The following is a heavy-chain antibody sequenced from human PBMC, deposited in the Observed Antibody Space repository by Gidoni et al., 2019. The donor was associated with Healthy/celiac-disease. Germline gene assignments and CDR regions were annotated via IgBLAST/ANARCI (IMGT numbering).Heavy chain of an antibody. Sequence: QVPLLQSAAEVKKPGATVYVSCTTSGYTFTSCSISWVRQAPGHGLEWVGWISAYNGNRKYAQKLQGRVTMTTDTSTSTAYMELRRLRSDDTAVYYCARDDRVVITGFRYYGMDVWGQGTTVTVSS. CDR2: ISAYNGNR. V-gene: IGHV1-18*01. CDR3: ARDDRVVITGFRYYGMDV. J-gene: IGHJ6*02. CDR1: GYTFTSCS. D-gene: IGHD3-22*01.